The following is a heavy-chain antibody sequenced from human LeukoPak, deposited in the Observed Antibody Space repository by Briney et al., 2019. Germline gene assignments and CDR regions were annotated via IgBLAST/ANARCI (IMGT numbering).Heavy chain of an antibody. Sequence: ASVKVSCKAFGYTFTSNYMHWVRQAPGQGPEWKGVISPSGGSTTYAQKFQGRVTLTRDTSISTAYMELSRLRSDDTAVYYCARGDVDTAMVNYYYYYMDVWGKGTTVTVSS. CDR1: GYTFTSNY. V-gene: IGHV1-46*01. J-gene: IGHJ6*03. D-gene: IGHD5-18*01. CDR3: ARGDVDTAMVNYYYYYMDV. CDR2: ISPSGGST.